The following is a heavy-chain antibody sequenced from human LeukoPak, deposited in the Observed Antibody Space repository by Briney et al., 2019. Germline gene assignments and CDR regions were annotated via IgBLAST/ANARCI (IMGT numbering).Heavy chain of an antibody. J-gene: IGHJ4*02. CDR1: VFTFSSYS. CDR2: ISSSSSYI. CDR3: ARGVKLLPPLDY. Sequence: GGSLRLSCAASVFTFSSYSMNWVRQAPAKGLEWVSSISSSSSYIYYADSVKGRFTISRDNAKNSLYLHMNSLRADDTAVYCCARGVKLLPPLDYWGQGTLVTVSS. D-gene: IGHD2-15*01. V-gene: IGHV3-21*01.